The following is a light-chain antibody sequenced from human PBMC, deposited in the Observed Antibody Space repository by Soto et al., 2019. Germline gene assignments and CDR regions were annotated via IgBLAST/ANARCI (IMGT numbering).Light chain of an antibody. J-gene: IGKJ4*01. CDR2: RAS. Sequence: EIMMKNSPSAVPVSREEIATLSCRASQSVSSNLAWYQQKPGQAPRLLIYRASTRATGTPARFSGSGSGTEFTLTISSLPSEDFELYYCQQYDNSPLTFGGGTKVDIK. CDR3: QQYDNSPLT. CDR1: QSVSSN. V-gene: IGKV3-15*01.